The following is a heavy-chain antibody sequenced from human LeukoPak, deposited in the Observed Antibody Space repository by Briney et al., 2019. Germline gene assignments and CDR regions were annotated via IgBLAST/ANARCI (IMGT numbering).Heavy chain of an antibody. J-gene: IGHJ4*02. CDR1: GGSISSSSYY. Sequence: SETLSLTCTVSGGSISSSSYYWGWIRQLPGKGLEWIGSIYYSRSTYYNPSLKSRVTISVDTSKNQFSLKLSSVTAADTAVYYCARVPTVTFFDYWGQGTLVTVFS. CDR2: IYYSRST. CDR3: ARVPTVTFFDY. V-gene: IGHV4-39*01. D-gene: IGHD4-17*01.